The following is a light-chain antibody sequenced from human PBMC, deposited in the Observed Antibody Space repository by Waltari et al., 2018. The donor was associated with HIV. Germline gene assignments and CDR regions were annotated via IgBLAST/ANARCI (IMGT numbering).Light chain of an antibody. V-gene: IGKV1-5*03. CDR3: QQNHIYWT. CDR1: QSINR. Sequence: DIQMTQSPSTLSASVGDRVTITCRASQSINRLAWYQQKPGKAPKLLIYQASNLDSGVPSRFSGSGSGTEFTLTISSLQPDDFATYYCQQNHIYWTFGQGTKVEMK. CDR2: QAS. J-gene: IGKJ1*01.